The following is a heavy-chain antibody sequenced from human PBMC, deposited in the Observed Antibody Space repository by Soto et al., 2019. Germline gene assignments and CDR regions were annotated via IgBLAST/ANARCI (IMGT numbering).Heavy chain of an antibody. V-gene: IGHV3-30-3*01. CDR3: ARDKGRKAGMDV. D-gene: IGHD3-10*01. CDR2: ISYDGSSK. CDR1: GFTFSSYA. J-gene: IGHJ6*02. Sequence: GGSLRLSCAASGFTFSSYAMHWVRQAPGKGLEWVAVISYDGSSKYYADSVKGRFTISRDNSKNTLYLQMNSLRAEDTAVYYCARDKGRKAGMDVWGQGTTVTVSS.